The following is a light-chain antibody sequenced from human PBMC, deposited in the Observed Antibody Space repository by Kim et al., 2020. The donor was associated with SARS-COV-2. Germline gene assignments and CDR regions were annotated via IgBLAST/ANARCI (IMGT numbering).Light chain of an antibody. CDR2: DAS. CDR3: QQYGGSPLT. J-gene: IGKJ4*01. Sequence: PGERATLSCRASPSVGSSSLAWYQQKPGQPPRLLIYDASNRATDIPDRFSGSGSGTDFTLTISRLEPEDYAVYFCQQYGGSPLTFGGGTKVYIK. V-gene: IGKV3-20*01. CDR1: PSVGSSS.